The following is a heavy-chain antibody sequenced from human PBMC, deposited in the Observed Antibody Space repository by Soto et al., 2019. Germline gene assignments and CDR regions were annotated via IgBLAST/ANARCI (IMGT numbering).Heavy chain of an antibody. CDR2: INSDGTTI. CDR3: ARAGWYRFDY. Sequence: EVQLVESGGGLVQPGGSLRLSCAASGFTFSNYWVHWVRQAPGKGLMWVSRINSDGTTINYADSVEGRFTISRDNAKNTLFLQMNSLRVEETAVYYCARAGWYRFDYWGPGTLVTVSS. J-gene: IGHJ4*02. V-gene: IGHV3-74*01. D-gene: IGHD6-19*01. CDR1: GFTFSNYW.